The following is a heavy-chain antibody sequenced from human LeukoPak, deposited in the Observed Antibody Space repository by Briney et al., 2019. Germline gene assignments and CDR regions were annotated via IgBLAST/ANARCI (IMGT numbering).Heavy chain of an antibody. D-gene: IGHD3-10*01. CDR2: IKQDGSEK. Sequence: PGGSLRLSCAASGFTFSSYWMSWVRQASGKGLEWVANIKQDGSEKYYVDSVKGRFTISRDNAKNTLYLQMNSLRVEDTAVYYCVRNMVRGVVYFDSWGQGALVTVSS. V-gene: IGHV3-7*01. CDR3: VRNMVRGVVYFDS. J-gene: IGHJ4*02. CDR1: GFTFSSYW.